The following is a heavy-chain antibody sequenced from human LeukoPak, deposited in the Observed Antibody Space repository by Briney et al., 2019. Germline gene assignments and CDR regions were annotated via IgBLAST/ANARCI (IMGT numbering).Heavy chain of an antibody. CDR1: GGSISSGGYY. V-gene: IGHV4-31*03. J-gene: IGHJ4*02. Sequence: SETLSLTCTVSGGSISSGGYYWSWIRQHPGKGLEWIGYIYYSGSTYYNPSLKSRVTISVDTSKNQLSLKLSSVTAADTAVYYCARVGATATQHFDYWGQGTLVTVSS. D-gene: IGHD1-26*01. CDR3: ARVGATATQHFDY. CDR2: IYYSGST.